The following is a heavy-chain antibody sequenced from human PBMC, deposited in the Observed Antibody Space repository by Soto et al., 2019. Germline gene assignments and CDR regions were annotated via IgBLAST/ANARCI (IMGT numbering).Heavy chain of an antibody. J-gene: IGHJ3*01. CDR3: TRDFRTGGGRDAVDF. V-gene: IGHV3-66*01. CDR1: GFTVSSNY. D-gene: IGHD2-8*02. Sequence: EVQLVESGGGLVQPGGSLRLSCAASGFTVSSNYMSWVRQAPGRGLEWVSVTYPGGTTHYADSVKGRFTISRDNSKNTVDLKMNGVRADDRAMYYCTRDFRTGGGRDAVDFWGKGTGVTVSS. CDR2: TYPGGTT.